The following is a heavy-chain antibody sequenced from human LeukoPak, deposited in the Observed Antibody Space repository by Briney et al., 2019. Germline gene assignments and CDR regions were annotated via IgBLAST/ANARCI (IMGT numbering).Heavy chain of an antibody. CDR3: ARGEYYYDSSGYNFDY. Sequence: GASVKVSCKASGGTFSSYAISWVRQAPGQGLEWMGGIIPIFGTAKYAQKFQGRVTITADESTSTAYMELSSLRSEDTAVYYCARGEYYYDSSGYNFDYWGQGTLVTVSS. CDR2: IIPIFGTA. D-gene: IGHD3-22*01. CDR1: GGTFSSYA. V-gene: IGHV1-69*13. J-gene: IGHJ4*02.